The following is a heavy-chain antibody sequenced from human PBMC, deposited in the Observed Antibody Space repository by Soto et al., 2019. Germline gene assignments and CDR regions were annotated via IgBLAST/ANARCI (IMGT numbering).Heavy chain of an antibody. V-gene: IGHV1-69*06. CDR1: GGTFSSYA. CDR3: ARADFSYFDY. CDR2: IIPIFGTA. J-gene: IGHJ4*02. Sequence: QVQLVQSWAEVKKPGSSVKVSCKASGGTFSSYAISWVRHAPGQGLEWMGGIIPIFGTANYAQKFQGRVPITADKYTSTAYMELSSLRSEDTAVYYWARADFSYFDYWGQGTLVTVSS.